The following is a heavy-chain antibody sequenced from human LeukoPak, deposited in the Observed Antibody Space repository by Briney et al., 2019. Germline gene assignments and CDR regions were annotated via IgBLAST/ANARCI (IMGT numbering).Heavy chain of an antibody. D-gene: IGHD3-3*01. Sequence: PSETLSLTCTVSGDSIRSYYWSWIRQPPGKGLEWIGYIYYSGSTNYNPSLKSRVTISVDTSKNQFSLKLSSVTAADTAVYYCARHGRYYDFWSGYPPDAFDIWGQGTMVTVSS. J-gene: IGHJ3*02. CDR3: ARHGRYYDFWSGYPPDAFDI. CDR2: IYYSGST. CDR1: GDSIRSYY. V-gene: IGHV4-59*08.